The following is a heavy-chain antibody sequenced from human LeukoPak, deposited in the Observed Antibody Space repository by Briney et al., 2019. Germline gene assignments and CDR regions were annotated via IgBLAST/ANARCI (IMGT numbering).Heavy chain of an antibody. Sequence: GGSLRLSCAASGFTFSSYGMHWVRQAPGKGLEWVAFIRYDGSNKYYADSVKGRFTISRDNSKNTLYLQMNSLRAEDTAVYYCAKPNIVVAPPDKSLIDHWGQGTLVTVSS. CDR1: GFTFSSYG. J-gene: IGHJ5*02. V-gene: IGHV3-30*02. CDR2: IRYDGSNK. D-gene: IGHD2-2*01. CDR3: AKPNIVVAPPDKSLIDH.